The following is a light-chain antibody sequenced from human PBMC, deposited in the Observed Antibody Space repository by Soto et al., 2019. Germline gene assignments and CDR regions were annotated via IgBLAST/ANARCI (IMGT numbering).Light chain of an antibody. J-gene: IGLJ1*01. CDR3: NSYTSSSTYV. CDR1: SSDVGGFNY. V-gene: IGLV2-14*03. Sequence: QSALTQPASVSGSPGQSITISCTGTSSDVGGFNYVSWYQQHPGKAPKLMIYDVNNRSSGVSYRFSGSKSGNTASLTISGLQAEDEADYYCNSYTSSSTYVFGTGTKLTVL. CDR2: DVN.